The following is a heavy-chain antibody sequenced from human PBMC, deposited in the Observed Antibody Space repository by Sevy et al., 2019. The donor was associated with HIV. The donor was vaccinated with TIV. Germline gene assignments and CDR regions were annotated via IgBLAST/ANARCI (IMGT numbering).Heavy chain of an antibody. V-gene: IGHV3-30*02. Sequence: GGYLRLSCGASGFTFSTSGMHWVRQAPGRGLEWVAFISFDGSNESHGDSVKGRFSISRDNSKNKVYLQMNSLRPQDTGVYYCVKLINCVIGSRPFYGLDVWGQRTTVTV. D-gene: IGHD2-21*01. J-gene: IGHJ6*02. CDR2: ISFDGSNE. CDR3: VKLINCVIGSRPFYGLDV. CDR1: GFTFSTSG.